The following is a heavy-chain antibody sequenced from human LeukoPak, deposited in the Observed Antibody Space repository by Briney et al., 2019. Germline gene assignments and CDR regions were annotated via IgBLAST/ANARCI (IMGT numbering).Heavy chain of an antibody. J-gene: IGHJ4*02. CDR2: ISGSGGST. CDR3: AKVAYSSSRVDY. CDR1: GFTFSSYA. V-gene: IGHV3-23*01. Sequence: GGSLRLSCAASGFTFSSYAMSWVRQAPGKGLEGVSAISGSGGSTYYADSVKGRFTIYREHSKNTLYLQMNSVRAEDTAVYYCAKVAYSSSRVDYWGQGTLVTVSS. D-gene: IGHD6-6*01.